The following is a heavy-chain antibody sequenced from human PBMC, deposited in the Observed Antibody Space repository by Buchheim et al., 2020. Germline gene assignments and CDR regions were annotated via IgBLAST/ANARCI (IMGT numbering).Heavy chain of an antibody. V-gene: IGHV3-30*18. CDR1: GFSFRDYG. D-gene: IGHD3-10*01. Sequence: QVQVVESGGGVVQPGGSPRLSCGASGFSFRDYGMHWVRQAPGKGLEWVAVISYDGSKKYYGDSGKGRFTISRENSKNMVFLQMNSLRVEDTAVYYCTKAFYYGSGDYYSRMGYFFGMDVWGPGTT. CDR3: TKAFYYGSGDYYSRMGYFFGMDV. CDR2: ISYDGSKK. J-gene: IGHJ6*02.